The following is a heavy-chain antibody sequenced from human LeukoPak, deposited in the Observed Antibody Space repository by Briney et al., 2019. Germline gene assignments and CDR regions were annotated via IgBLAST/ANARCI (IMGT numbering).Heavy chain of an antibody. J-gene: IGHJ4*02. CDR3: ARDKSGLPLWFGESPRYFDY. CDR2: ISAYNGNT. Sequence: VASVKVSCKASGYTFTSYGISWVRPAPGQGLEWMGWISAYNGNTNYAQKLQGRVTMTTDTSTSTAYMELRSLRSDDTAVYYCARDKSGLPLWFGESPRYFDYWGQGTLVTVSS. CDR1: GYTFTSYG. V-gene: IGHV1-18*01. D-gene: IGHD3-10*01.